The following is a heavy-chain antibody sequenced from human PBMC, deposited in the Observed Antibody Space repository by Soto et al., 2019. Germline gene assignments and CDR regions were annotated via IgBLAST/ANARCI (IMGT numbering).Heavy chain of an antibody. CDR1: GFTFSSYS. J-gene: IGHJ3*02. D-gene: IGHD3-22*01. V-gene: IGHV3-21*01. Sequence: EVQLVESGGGLVKLGGSLRLSCAASGFTFSSYSMNWVRQAPGNGLEWVSSIRSSSSYIDYADSVKGRFTISRDKAKNSLYLQMNRLRAEETAVYYCATGSYYYASSGSRFDIWGQGTMVTVSS. CDR2: IRSSSSYI. CDR3: ATGSYYYASSGSRFDI.